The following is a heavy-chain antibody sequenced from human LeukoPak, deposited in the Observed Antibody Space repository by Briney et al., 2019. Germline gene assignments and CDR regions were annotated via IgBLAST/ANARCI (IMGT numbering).Heavy chain of an antibody. J-gene: IGHJ4*02. CDR2: ISSSSSYI. CDR3: ARVYRPTMVRGVPFDY. D-gene: IGHD3-10*01. V-gene: IGHV3-21*01. Sequence: GGSLRLSRAASGFTFSSYSMNWVRQAPGKGLEWVSSISSSSSYIYYADSVKGRFTISRDNAKNSLYLQMNSLRAEDTAVYYCARVYRPTMVRGVPFDYWGQGTLVTVSS. CDR1: GFTFSSYS.